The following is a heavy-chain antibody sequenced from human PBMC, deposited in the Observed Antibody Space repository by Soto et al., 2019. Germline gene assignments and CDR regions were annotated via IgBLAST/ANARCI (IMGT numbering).Heavy chain of an antibody. CDR2: IYYSGNT. J-gene: IGHJ4*02. D-gene: IGHD3-10*01. CDR3: ARHLPGSGNHAFDY. CDR1: GGSISSYY. V-gene: IGHV4-59*08. Sequence: QVQLQESGPGLVKPSETLSLTCTVSGGSISSYYWSWIRQPPGKGLEWIGYIYYSGNTNYNPSLKIRVTIPLATYKHQLSLRLTSVPAADTAVHYWARHLPGSGNHAFDYWGQGTLVTVSS.